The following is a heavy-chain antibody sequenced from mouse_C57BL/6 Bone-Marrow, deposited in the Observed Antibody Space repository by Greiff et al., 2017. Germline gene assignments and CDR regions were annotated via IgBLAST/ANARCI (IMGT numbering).Heavy chain of an antibody. D-gene: IGHD1-2*01. CDR3: ARHADHYYLYWYFDV. CDR1: GYTFTEYT. V-gene: IGHV1-62-2*01. J-gene: IGHJ1*03. CDR2: FYPGSGSI. Sequence: QVQLKQSGAELVKPGASVKLSCKASGYTFTEYTIHWVKQRSGQGLEWIGWFYPGSGSIKDNEKFKDKATLTADKSYSTVYMELSRLTSEDPAVYFCARHADHYYLYWYFDVWGTGTTVTVSS.